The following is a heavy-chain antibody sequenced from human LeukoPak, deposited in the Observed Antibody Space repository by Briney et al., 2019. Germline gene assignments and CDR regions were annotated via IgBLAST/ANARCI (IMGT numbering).Heavy chain of an antibody. CDR3: AKDIGVYPDAFDI. V-gene: IGHV3-30*02. Sequence: GGSLRLSCAASGFTFSSYGMHWVRQAPGKGLEWVAFIRYDGSNKYYADSVKGRFTISRDNSKNTLYLQMNSLRAEDTAVYYCAKDIGVYPDAFDIWGQGTMVTVSS. CDR2: IRYDGSNK. J-gene: IGHJ3*02. D-gene: IGHD5/OR15-5a*01. CDR1: GFTFSSYG.